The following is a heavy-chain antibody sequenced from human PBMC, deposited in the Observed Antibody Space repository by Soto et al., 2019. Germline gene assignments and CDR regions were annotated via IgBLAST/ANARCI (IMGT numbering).Heavy chain of an antibody. Sequence: SETLSLTCTVSGGSMRNYFWTWIRQPPGKGLEWIGYIHYSGTTSFSPPYNPSLRSRVTISEDTSKNQFSLKLLSVTTADTAVYFCAAGEASSRNLAPYYLDFWGQGTLVTVSS. CDR2: IHYSGTT. CDR3: AAGEASSRNLAPYYLDF. V-gene: IGHV4-59*01. J-gene: IGHJ4*02. CDR1: GGSMRNYF. D-gene: IGHD6-13*01.